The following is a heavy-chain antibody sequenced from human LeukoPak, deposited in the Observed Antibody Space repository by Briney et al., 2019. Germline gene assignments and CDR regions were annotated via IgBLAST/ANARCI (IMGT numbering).Heavy chain of an antibody. CDR2: ISYDGSNK. J-gene: IGHJ4*02. CDR1: GFTFSSYG. V-gene: IGHV3-30*18. D-gene: IGHD3-10*01. CDR3: AKERVGYYFDY. Sequence: XGSLRLSCAASGFTFSSYGMHWVRQAPGKGLEWVAVISYDGSNKYYADSVKGRFTISRDNSKNTLYLQMNGLRAEDTAVYYCAKERVGYYFDYWGQGTLVTVSS.